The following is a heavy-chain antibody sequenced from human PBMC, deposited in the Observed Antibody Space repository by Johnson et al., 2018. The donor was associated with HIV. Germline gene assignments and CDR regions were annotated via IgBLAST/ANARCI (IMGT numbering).Heavy chain of an antibody. D-gene: IGHD3-22*01. CDR1: GFTFSDYY. CDR3: ARDVPYYYDSSGSI. V-gene: IGHV3-66*01. J-gene: IGHJ3*02. CDR2: IYSGGST. Sequence: VQLVESGGGLVKPGGSLKLSCAASGFTFSDYYMRWIRQAPGKGLAWVSVIYSGGSTYYADSAKGRFTISRDNSKNTLYLQMNSLRAEDTAVYYCARDVPYYYDSSGSIWGQGTMVIVSS.